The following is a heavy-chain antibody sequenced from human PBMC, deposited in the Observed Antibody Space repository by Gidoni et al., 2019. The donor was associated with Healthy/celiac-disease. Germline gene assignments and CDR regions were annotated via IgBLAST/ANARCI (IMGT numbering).Heavy chain of an antibody. J-gene: IGHJ4*02. CDR3: ARTSTRFLDKPGPDY. V-gene: IGHV3-48*01. CDR1: GFTFSSYS. D-gene: IGHD3-3*01. Sequence: EVQLVESGGGLVQPGGSLRLSCAASGFTFSSYSMNWVRQAPGKGLEWVSYISSSSSTIYYADSVKGRFTISRDNAKNSLYLQMNSLRAEDTAVYYCARTSTRFLDKPGPDYWGQGTLVTVSS. CDR2: ISSSSSTI.